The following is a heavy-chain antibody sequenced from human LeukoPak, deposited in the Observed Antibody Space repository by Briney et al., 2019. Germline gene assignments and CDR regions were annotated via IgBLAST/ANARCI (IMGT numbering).Heavy chain of an antibody. V-gene: IGHV3-74*01. D-gene: IGHD3-10*01. CDR3: ARDLVSGSGSYGH. J-gene: IGHJ4*02. CDR1: GFTFGSYW. CDR2: ISGDGGT. Sequence: GGSLRLSCVASGFTFGSYWMHWVRHAPRKGPAWISRISGDGGTYYADSVKGRFTISRDNAKNTLYLQMNSLRAEDTAVYYCARDLVSGSGSYGHWGQGTLVTVSS.